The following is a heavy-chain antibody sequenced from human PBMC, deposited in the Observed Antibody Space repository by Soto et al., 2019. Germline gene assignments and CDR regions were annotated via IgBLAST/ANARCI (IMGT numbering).Heavy chain of an antibody. CDR2: INGDGTTT. V-gene: IGHV3-74*01. J-gene: IGHJ6*02. Sequence: EVQLVESGGGLVQPGGSLRLSCAASGFTFSNYWIHWVRQAPGKGLVWVSRINGDGTTTDYADSVKGRFTISRDNAKNMVYLQMNSLRVEEVAVYYCARVIRGYYGVDVWGQGTTVTASS. CDR1: GFTFSNYW. CDR3: ARVIRGYYGVDV. D-gene: IGHD3-16*02.